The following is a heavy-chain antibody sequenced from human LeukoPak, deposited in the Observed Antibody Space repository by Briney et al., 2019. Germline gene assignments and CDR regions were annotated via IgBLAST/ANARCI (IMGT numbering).Heavy chain of an antibody. CDR3: AKDQAIVVVITGPDY. V-gene: IGHV3-23*01. CDR2: ISGSGGST. D-gene: IGHD3-22*01. J-gene: IGHJ4*02. Sequence: GGSLRLSCAASGFTFSDYYMSWVRQAPGKGLEWVSAISGSGGSTYYADSVKGRFTISRDNSKNTLYLQMNSLRAEDTAVYYCAKDQAIVVVITGPDYWGQGTLVTVSS. CDR1: GFTFSDYY.